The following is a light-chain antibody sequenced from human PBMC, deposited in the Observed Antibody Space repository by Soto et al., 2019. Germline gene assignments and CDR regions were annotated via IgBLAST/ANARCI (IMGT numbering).Light chain of an antibody. CDR2: KPS. J-gene: IGKJ3*01. V-gene: IGKV1-5*03. CDR1: QSISSW. Sequence: DIQMTQSPSTLSESVGDRVTITCRASQSISSWLAWYQQKPGKAPKLLIYKPSTLESGVPSRFSGSGSGTEFTLTISSLQPNDFATYYCQQSFTFGPGTKVDIK. CDR3: QQSFT.